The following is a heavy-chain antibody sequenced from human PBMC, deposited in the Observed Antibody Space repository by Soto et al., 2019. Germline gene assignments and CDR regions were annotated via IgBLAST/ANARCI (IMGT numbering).Heavy chain of an antibody. CDR1: GFTFSSYS. V-gene: IGHV3-21*01. Sequence: PGGSLRLSCAASGFTFSSYSMNWVRQAPGKGLEWVSSISSSSSYIYYADSVKGRFTISRDNAKNTLYLQMNSLRAEDTALYYCARDASNWYYFDHWGQGTLVTVSS. CDR2: ISSSSSYI. J-gene: IGHJ4*02. D-gene: IGHD6-13*01. CDR3: ARDASNWYYFDH.